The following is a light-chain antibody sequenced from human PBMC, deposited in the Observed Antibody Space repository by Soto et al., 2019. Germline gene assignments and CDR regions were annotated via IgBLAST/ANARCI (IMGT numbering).Light chain of an antibody. CDR3: SSYTSSRTSGGV. Sequence: QSALTQPASVSGSPGQSITISCTGTSSDVGGYNYVSWYQQHPGKAPKLMIYDISNRPSGVSKRFSGSKSGNTASLTISGLQAEDEADYYCSSYTSSRTSGGVFGGGTKLTVL. V-gene: IGLV2-14*01. CDR1: SSDVGGYNY. CDR2: DIS. J-gene: IGLJ2*01.